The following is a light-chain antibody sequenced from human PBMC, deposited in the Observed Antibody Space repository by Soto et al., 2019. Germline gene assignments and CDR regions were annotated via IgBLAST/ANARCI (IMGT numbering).Light chain of an antibody. Sequence: QSALTQPASVSGSPGQSITISCTGTSSDVGGYNYVSWYQQHPGKAPKLMIYEVSNRPSGVSNLFSGSKSGNTAALTISGLQAEDEADYYCSSYTSTDTLVFGGGTKLTVL. V-gene: IGLV2-14*01. CDR1: SSDVGGYNY. CDR2: EVS. J-gene: IGLJ2*01. CDR3: SSYTSTDTLV.